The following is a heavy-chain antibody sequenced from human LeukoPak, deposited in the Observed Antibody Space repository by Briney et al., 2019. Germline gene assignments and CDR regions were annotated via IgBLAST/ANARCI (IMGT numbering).Heavy chain of an antibody. V-gene: IGHV1-69*06. Sequence: ASVKVSCKASGGTFSSYAISWVRQAPGQGLEWMGGIIPIFGTANYAQKFQGRVTITADKSTSTAYMELGSLRSEDTAVYYCARGVVVPAAGYYYYMDVWGKGTTVTVSS. CDR2: IIPIFGTA. D-gene: IGHD2-2*01. CDR3: ARGVVVPAAGYYYYMDV. CDR1: GGTFSSYA. J-gene: IGHJ6*03.